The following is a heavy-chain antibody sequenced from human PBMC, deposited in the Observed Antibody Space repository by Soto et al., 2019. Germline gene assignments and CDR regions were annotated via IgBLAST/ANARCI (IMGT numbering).Heavy chain of an antibody. CDR1: GFALSARGMG. Sequence: QITLKESGPTRVKPTQTLTLTCTFSGFALSARGMGVGWIRQPPGKALEWLALIYWDGDKWYGPSLKNRATINEDPPKNQVVLTMTNMDPGDTATYYCAHRSRGWQYYFTHRRQGALVNVSS. J-gene: IGHJ4*02. D-gene: IGHD6-19*01. CDR2: IYWDGDK. V-gene: IGHV2-5*05. CDR3: AHRSRGWQYYFTH.